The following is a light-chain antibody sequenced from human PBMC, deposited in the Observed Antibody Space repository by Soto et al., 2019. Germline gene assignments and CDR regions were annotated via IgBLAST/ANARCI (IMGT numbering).Light chain of an antibody. V-gene: IGLV2-14*01. CDR3: SSNTSSSTLAV. CDR1: SSDVGGYNY. CDR2: ESR. Sequence: QSALTQLASASGSPGRSIGIACTATSSDVGGYNYVSWSQQYPGKAPKIVRYESRNRPSGASNRFSGSNSGTRAPPTITGLQAEEEAEYYCSSNTSSSTLAVCGTATKVTV. J-gene: IGLJ1*01.